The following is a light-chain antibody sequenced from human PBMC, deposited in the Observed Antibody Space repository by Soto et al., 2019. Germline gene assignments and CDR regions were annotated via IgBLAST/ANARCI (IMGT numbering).Light chain of an antibody. V-gene: IGLV2-14*01. J-gene: IGLJ2*01. CDR3: SSYTSNNSVV. Sequence: QSALTQPASVSGSPGQSITISCTGTSSDVGGYNYVSWYQQHPGKAPKLMIYEVSNRPSGVSNRFSGSKSGNTASLTISGLRAEDEADYYCSSYTSNNSVVFGGGTKLTVL. CDR2: EVS. CDR1: SSDVGGYNY.